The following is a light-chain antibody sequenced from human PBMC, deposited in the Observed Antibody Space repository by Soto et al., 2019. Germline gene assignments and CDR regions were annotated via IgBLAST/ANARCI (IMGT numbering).Light chain of an antibody. CDR3: SSYTTSSTRV. CDR2: EVS. Sequence: QSVLTQPASVSGSPGQSIAISRTGSSSDVGIYNYVSWYQQHPGKVPKLIIYEVSNRPSGVSNRFSGSKSGNTASLTIYGLQAEDEADYYCSSYTTSSTRVFGTGTTVTVL. V-gene: IGLV2-14*01. CDR1: SSDVGIYNY. J-gene: IGLJ1*01.